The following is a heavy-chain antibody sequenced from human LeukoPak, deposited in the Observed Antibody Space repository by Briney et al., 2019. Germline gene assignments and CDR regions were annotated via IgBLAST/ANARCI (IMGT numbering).Heavy chain of an antibody. Sequence: SQTLSLTCTVSGGSISSGGYYWSWIRQHPGKALEWIGYIYYSGSTYYNPSLKSRVTISVDTSKNQFSLKLSSVTAADTAVYYCARGEEEVPAAANNWFDPWGQGTLVTVSS. CDR3: ARGEEEVPAAANNWFDP. CDR1: GGSISSGGYY. CDR2: IYYSGST. J-gene: IGHJ5*02. V-gene: IGHV4-31*03. D-gene: IGHD2-2*01.